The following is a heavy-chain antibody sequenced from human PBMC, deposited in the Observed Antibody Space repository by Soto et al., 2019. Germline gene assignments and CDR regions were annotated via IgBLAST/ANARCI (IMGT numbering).Heavy chain of an antibody. V-gene: IGHV4-30-4*01. CDR1: GGSISSGDYY. CDR2: IYYSGST. J-gene: IGHJ4*02. CDR3: AGEGYDSSGYYPGFDY. D-gene: IGHD3-22*01. Sequence: PSETLSLTCTVSGGSISSGDYYWSWIRQPPGKGLEWIGYIYYSGSTYYNPSLKSRVTISVDTSKNQFSLKLSSVTAADTAVYYCAGEGYDSSGYYPGFDYWGQGTLVTVSS.